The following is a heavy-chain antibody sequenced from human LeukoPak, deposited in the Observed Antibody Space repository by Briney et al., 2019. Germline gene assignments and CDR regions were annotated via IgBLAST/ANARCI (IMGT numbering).Heavy chain of an antibody. CDR2: IFPIGGEI. J-gene: IGHJ4*02. V-gene: IGHV3-23*01. CDR3: ARGGVDYYGSGTYYLMYYFDY. CDR1: RFTFSTFA. D-gene: IGHD3-10*01. Sequence: GGSLSLSCAASRFTFSTFAMIWVRQPPGKGLGWVSSIFPIGGEITYEDPARGRFTISRDNSKSTLSLQMNRLRAEDTAVYFCARGGVDYYGSGTYYLMYYFDYWGQGALVTVSS.